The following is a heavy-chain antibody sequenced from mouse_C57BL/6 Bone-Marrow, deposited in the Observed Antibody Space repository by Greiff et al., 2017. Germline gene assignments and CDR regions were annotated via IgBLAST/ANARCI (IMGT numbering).Heavy chain of an antibody. Sequence: EVQLQQSGAELVRPGASVKLSCTASGFNIKDDYMHWVKQRPEQGLEWIGWIDPENGDTEYASKFQGKATITADTSSNTAYLQLSSLTSEDTAVYYCTTEFRVYYPYAMDYWGQGTSVTVSS. CDR3: TTEFRVYYPYAMDY. CDR2: IDPENGDT. J-gene: IGHJ4*01. CDR1: GFNIKDDY. V-gene: IGHV14-4*01. D-gene: IGHD1-1*01.